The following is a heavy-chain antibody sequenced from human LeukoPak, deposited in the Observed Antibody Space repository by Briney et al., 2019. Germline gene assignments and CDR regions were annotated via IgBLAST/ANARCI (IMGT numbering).Heavy chain of an antibody. CDR2: ISDSGGRT. CDR3: AKGHLKYSSSIEPFDY. J-gene: IGHJ4*02. Sequence: GGSLRLSCAASGFTFSSYAMSWVRQTPGKGLEWVSSISDSGGRTYYADSVKGRFTISRDNSKNTLYLQMNSLRAEDTAVYYCAKGHLKYSSSIEPFDYWGQGTLVTVSS. V-gene: IGHV3-23*01. CDR1: GFTFSSYA. D-gene: IGHD6-6*01.